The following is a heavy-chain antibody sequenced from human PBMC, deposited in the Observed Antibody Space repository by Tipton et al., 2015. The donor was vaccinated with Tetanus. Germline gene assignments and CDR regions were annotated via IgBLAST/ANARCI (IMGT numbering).Heavy chain of an antibody. CDR3: ARAHCTDGVCNFDF. J-gene: IGHJ4*02. Sequence: QLVQSGGEVKKPGESLKISCKGSGHIFNNYRTGWVRQKPGKGLEWMGIIYPGDSDTRYSPSFQGQVTISVDKSINTAYLQWSSLKASDTSMFYCARAHCTDGVCNFDFWGQGALVTVAS. D-gene: IGHD2-8*01. CDR2: IYPGDSDT. CDR1: GHIFNNYR. V-gene: IGHV5-51*01.